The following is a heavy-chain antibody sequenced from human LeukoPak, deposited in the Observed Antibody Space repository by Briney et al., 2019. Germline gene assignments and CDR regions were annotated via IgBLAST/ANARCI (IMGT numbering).Heavy chain of an antibody. V-gene: IGHV3-48*02. CDR3: ARVRWNSYYFDF. Sequence: GGSLRLSCAASAFTFSSYSMNWVRQAPGKGLERVSYISSSSSTINYADSVKGRFTISRDNAENSLFLQMNSLRDEDTAVYYCARVRWNSYYFDFWGQGALVTVSS. D-gene: IGHD1-7*01. J-gene: IGHJ4*02. CDR1: AFTFSSYS. CDR2: ISSSSSTI.